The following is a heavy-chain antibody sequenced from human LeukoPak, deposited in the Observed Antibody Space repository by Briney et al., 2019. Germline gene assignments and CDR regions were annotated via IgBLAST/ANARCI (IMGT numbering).Heavy chain of an antibody. CDR2: ISGSGGST. V-gene: IGHV3-23*01. Sequence: PGGSLRLSCAASGFTFSSYAMSWVRQAPGKGLEWVSAISGSGGSTYYADSVKGRFTISRDNSKNTLHLQMNSLRAEDTAVYYCAKIIVVVPAAPRTPYYYYMDVWGKGTTVTVSS. CDR1: GFTFSSYA. D-gene: IGHD2-2*01. J-gene: IGHJ6*03. CDR3: AKIIVVVPAAPRTPYYYYMDV.